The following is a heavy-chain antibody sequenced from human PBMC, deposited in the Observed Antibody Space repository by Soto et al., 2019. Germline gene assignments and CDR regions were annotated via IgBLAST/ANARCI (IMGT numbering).Heavy chain of an antibody. CDR1: GFAFSNTW. CDR3: TSFLWVGASRDLPADPTQRTSDP. CDR2: IKSKADGGTT. Sequence: PGGSLRISCAASGFAFSNTWMNWVRQAPGKGLEWVGRIKSKADGGTTDYAAPVKGRFPISRDDSGNTLYLQMNSLNTEDTAVYFCTSFLWVGASRDLPADPTQRTSDP. J-gene: IGHJ5*02. V-gene: IGHV3-15*07. D-gene: IGHD3-10*01.